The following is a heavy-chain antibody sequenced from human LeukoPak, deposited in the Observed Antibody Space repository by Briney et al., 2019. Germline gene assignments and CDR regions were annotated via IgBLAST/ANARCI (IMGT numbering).Heavy chain of an antibody. V-gene: IGHV3-30-3*01. CDR3: ASLGYYDFWSGYYTFGTSDYFDY. J-gene: IGHJ4*02. Sequence: QPGGSLRLSCAASGFTFSSYAMHWVRQAPGKGLEWVAVISYDGSNKYYADSVKGRFTISRDNSKNTLYLQMNSLRAEDTAVYYCASLGYYDFWSGYYTFGTSDYFDYWGQGTLVTVSS. CDR2: ISYDGSNK. D-gene: IGHD3-3*01. CDR1: GFTFSSYA.